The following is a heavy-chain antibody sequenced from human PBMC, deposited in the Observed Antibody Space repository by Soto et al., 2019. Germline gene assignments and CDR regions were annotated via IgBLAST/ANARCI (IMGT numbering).Heavy chain of an antibody. D-gene: IGHD2-15*01. Sequence: QVQLVESGGGVVQPGRSLRLSCAASGFTFSSYAMHWVRQAPGKGLEWVAVISYDGSNKYYADSVKGRFTISRDNSKNTLYLQMNSLIAEDTAVYYCARDGYCSGGSCWPTWGQGTLVTVSS. CDR3: ARDGYCSGGSCWPT. CDR2: ISYDGSNK. CDR1: GFTFSSYA. V-gene: IGHV3-30-3*01. J-gene: IGHJ5*02.